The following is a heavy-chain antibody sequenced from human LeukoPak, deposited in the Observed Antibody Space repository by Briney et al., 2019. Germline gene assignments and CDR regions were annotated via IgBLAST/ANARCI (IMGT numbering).Heavy chain of an antibody. CDR2: IRDDGSNK. CDR1: GFTFSIYG. CDR3: ARDGFGWFSAFDI. Sequence: PGGSLRLSCAASGFTFSIYGMHWVRQAPGEGLEWVAFIRDDGSNKYYEDSVKGRFTISRENSEHTLYLPMNSMRAEDTAVYYCARDGFGWFSAFDIWGQGTMVTVSS. V-gene: IGHV3-30*02. D-gene: IGHD2-15*01. J-gene: IGHJ3*02.